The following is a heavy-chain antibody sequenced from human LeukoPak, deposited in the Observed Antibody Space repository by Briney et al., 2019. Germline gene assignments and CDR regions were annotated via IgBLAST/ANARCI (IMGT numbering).Heavy chain of an antibody. V-gene: IGHV3-23*01. D-gene: IGHD1-26*01. CDR1: GFTFNSYA. CDR3: AKDLIVGATIGYMDV. Sequence: GGSLRLSCAASGFTFNSYAMSWVRQAPGKGLEWVSAISGSGGSTYYADSVKGRFTISRDNSKNTLYLQMNSLRAEDTAVYYCAKDLIVGATIGYMDVGGKGTTVTVSS. J-gene: IGHJ6*03. CDR2: ISGSGGST.